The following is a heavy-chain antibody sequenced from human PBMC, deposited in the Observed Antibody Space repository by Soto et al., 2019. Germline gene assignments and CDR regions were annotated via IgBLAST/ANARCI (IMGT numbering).Heavy chain of an antibody. J-gene: IGHJ6*02. CDR1: GSSISSSNW. D-gene: IGHD3-22*01. Sequence: QVQLQESGPGLVKPSGTLSLTCAVSGSSISSSNWWSWVRQPPGKGLEWIGEIYHSGSTNYNPSLKSRVTISVDKSKNQFSLKLSSVTAADTAVYYCARVWGYYDSSGYYYYYYGMDVWGQGTTVTVSS. CDR3: ARVWGYYDSSGYYYYYYGMDV. CDR2: IYHSGST. V-gene: IGHV4-4*02.